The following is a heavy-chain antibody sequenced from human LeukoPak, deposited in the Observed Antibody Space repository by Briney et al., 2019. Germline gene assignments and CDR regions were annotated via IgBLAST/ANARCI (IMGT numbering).Heavy chain of an antibody. CDR1: GYTFTSYG. V-gene: IGHV1-18*01. Sequence: DSVKVSCKASGYTFTSYGISWVRQAPGQGLEWMGWISAYNGNTNYAQKLQGRVTMTTDTSTSTAYMELRSLRSDDTAVYYCARDPGPSTVTTKDYWGQGTLVTVPS. CDR2: ISAYNGNT. J-gene: IGHJ4*02. D-gene: IGHD4-17*01. CDR3: ARDPGPSTVTTKDY.